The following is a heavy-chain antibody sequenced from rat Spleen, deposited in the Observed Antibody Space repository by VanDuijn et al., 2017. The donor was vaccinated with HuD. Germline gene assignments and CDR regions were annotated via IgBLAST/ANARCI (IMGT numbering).Heavy chain of an antibody. CDR3: ARGGDYVMDV. V-gene: IGHV2-13*01. CDR2: IWGNGNT. J-gene: IGHJ4*01. CDR1: GFSLSNYG. Sequence: QVQLKESGPGLVQPSQTLSLTCTVSGFSLSNYGVLWVRQPPGKGLEWMGLIWGNGNTNYNSALKSRLSISRDTSKSHVLLKVSSLQTEDTATYYCARGGDYVMDVWGQGASVTVSS.